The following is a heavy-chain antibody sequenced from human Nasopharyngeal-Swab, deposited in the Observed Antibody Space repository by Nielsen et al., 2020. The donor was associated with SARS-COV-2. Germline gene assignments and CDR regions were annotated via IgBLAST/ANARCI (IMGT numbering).Heavy chain of an antibody. CDR3: ARHVDRRYYYDSSGAFDI. Sequence: TVSCKGSGYSFISYWFGWVRPLPGKGLAWMGIIYLGDSDTRYSPSFQGQVTISVDKSISTAYLQWSSLKASDTAMYYCARHVDRRYYYDSSGAFDIWGQGTMVTVSS. J-gene: IGHJ3*02. V-gene: IGHV5-51*01. CDR2: IYLGDSDT. D-gene: IGHD3-22*01. CDR1: GYSFISYW.